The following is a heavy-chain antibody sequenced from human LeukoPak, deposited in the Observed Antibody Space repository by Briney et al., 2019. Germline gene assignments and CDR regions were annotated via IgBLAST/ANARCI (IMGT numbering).Heavy chain of an antibody. J-gene: IGHJ4*02. CDR2: INHSGST. D-gene: IGHD6-13*01. V-gene: IGHV4-34*01. Sequence: SETLSLTCAVYGGSFSGYYWSWIRQPPGKGLEWIGEINHSGSTNYNPSLKSRVTISVDTSKNQFSLKLSSVAAADTAVYYCARGKRGYSSSWYDYWGQGTLVTVSS. CDR3: ARGKRGYSSSWYDY. CDR1: GGSFSGYY.